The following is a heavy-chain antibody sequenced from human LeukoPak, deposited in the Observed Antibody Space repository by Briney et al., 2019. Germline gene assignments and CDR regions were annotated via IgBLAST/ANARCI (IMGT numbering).Heavy chain of an antibody. Sequence: GALRLSCAASGFSFSSYWVSWVRQAPGKGLEWVANINPDGSNMLYVDSVKGRFTISRDNAKNSLYLQMNNLRAEDTAVYFCVSGFLQWLYWGQGTLVTVPS. D-gene: IGHD3-3*01. V-gene: IGHV3-7*01. CDR2: INPDGSNM. CDR1: GFSFSSYW. CDR3: VSGFLQWLY. J-gene: IGHJ4*02.